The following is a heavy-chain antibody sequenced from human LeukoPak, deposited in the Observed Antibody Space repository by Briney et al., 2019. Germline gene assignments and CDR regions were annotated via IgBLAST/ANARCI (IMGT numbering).Heavy chain of an antibody. CDR2: ISSSGSTI. J-gene: IGHJ5*02. CDR1: GFTFSDYY. Sequence: PGGSLRLSCAASGFTFSDYYMSWIRQAPGKGLEWVSYISSSGSTIYYADSVKGRFTISRDNAKNSLYLQMNSLRAEDTAVYYCARASLYDLNSFDPWGQGTLVTVSS. CDR3: ARASLYDLNSFDP. D-gene: IGHD3-16*01. V-gene: IGHV3-11*01.